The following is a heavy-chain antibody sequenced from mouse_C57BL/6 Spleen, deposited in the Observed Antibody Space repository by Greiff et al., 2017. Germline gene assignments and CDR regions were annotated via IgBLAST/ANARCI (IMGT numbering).Heavy chain of an antibody. V-gene: IGHV1-64*01. CDR1: GYTFTSYW. Sequence: VQLQQPGAELVKPGASVKLSCKASGYTFTSYWMHWVKQRPGQGLEWIGMIHPNSGSTNYNEKFKSKATLTVDKSSSTAYMQLSSLTSEDSAVYYCARPTIVTRYYAMDYWGQGTSVTVSS. D-gene: IGHD2-5*01. CDR3: ARPTIVTRYYAMDY. CDR2: IHPNSGST. J-gene: IGHJ4*01.